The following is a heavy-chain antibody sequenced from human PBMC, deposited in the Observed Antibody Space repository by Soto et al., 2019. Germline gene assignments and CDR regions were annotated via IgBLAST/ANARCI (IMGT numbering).Heavy chain of an antibody. D-gene: IGHD5-12*01. CDR3: ARDYAYSGYDQRDFDY. V-gene: IGHV3-11*01. Sequence: GESLKISCAASGFTFSDYYMSWLRQAPGKGLEWVSYISSSGSTIYYADSVKGRFTISRDNAKNSLYLQMNSLRAEDTAVYYCARDYAYSGYDQRDFDYWGQGTLVTVSS. CDR1: GFTFSDYY. CDR2: ISSSGSTI. J-gene: IGHJ4*02.